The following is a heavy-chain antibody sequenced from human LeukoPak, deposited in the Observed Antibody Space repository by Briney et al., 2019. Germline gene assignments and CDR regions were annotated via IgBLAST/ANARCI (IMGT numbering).Heavy chain of an antibody. Sequence: SETLSLTCTASGGSISSYYWSWIRQPPGKGLEWIGYIYYSGSTNYNPSLKSRVTISVDTSKNQFSLKLSSVTAADTAVYYCARGGGVTVGVPRINWFDPWGQGTLVTVSS. D-gene: IGHD2-2*01. CDR1: GGSISSYY. J-gene: IGHJ5*02. CDR3: ARGGGVTVGVPRINWFDP. V-gene: IGHV4-59*01. CDR2: IYYSGST.